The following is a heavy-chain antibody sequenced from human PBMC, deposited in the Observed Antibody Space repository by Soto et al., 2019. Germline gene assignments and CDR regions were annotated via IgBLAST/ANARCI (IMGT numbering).Heavy chain of an antibody. CDR1: GGHYFINYW. Sequence: PGESLKISCQGSGGHYFINYWIGWVRQMPGKGLEWMGTIHPADSDTRYSPSFQGQVTISADKSISTAYLQWSSLKASDTAMYYCVLKETIFGVDSYYYYGMDVWGQGTTVTVSS. D-gene: IGHD3-3*01. CDR2: IHPADSDT. J-gene: IGHJ6*02. CDR3: VLKETIFGVDSYYYYGMDV. V-gene: IGHV5-51*01.